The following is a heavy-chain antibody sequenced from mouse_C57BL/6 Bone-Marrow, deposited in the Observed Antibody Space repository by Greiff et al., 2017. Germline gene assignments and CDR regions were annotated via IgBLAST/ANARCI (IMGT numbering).Heavy chain of an antibody. D-gene: IGHD1-1*01. Sequence: VQLQQSGPELVKPGASVKISCKASGYTFTDYYINWVKQRPGQGLEWIGWIYPGRGNTKDNDKFKGKATLTVDTSSSTAYMQLSSLTSEDSAVYVCARAGRTVGNYFDYWGQGTTLTVSS. CDR2: IYPGRGNT. CDR3: ARAGRTVGNYFDY. CDR1: GYTFTDYY. J-gene: IGHJ2*01. V-gene: IGHV1-84*01.